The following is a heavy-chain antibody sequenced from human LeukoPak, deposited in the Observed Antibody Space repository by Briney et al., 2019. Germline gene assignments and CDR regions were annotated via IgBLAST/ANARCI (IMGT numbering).Heavy chain of an antibody. J-gene: IGHJ5*02. V-gene: IGHV4-30-4*07. D-gene: IGHD1-26*01. CDR1: GGSISSGAYS. CDR3: ARDLAVGSHWFDP. CDR2: IYYSGST. Sequence: SQTLSLTCAVSGGSISSGAYSWSWIRQPPGKGLEWIGYIYYSGSTNYNPSLKSRVTISVDTSKNQFSLKLSSVTAADTAVYYCARDLAVGSHWFDPWGQGTLVTVSS.